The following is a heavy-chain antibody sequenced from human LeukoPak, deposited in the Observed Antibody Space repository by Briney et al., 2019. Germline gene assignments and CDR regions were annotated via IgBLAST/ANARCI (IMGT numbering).Heavy chain of an antibody. CDR1: GGSISSGSYY. Sequence: SQTLSLTCTVSGGSISSGSYYWSWIRQPPGKGLEWIGEINHSGSTNYNPSLKSRVTISVDTSKNQFSLKLSSVTAADTAVYYCVRHPSVLRFLEWQHLGGYFDYWGQGTLVTVSS. J-gene: IGHJ4*02. D-gene: IGHD3-3*01. V-gene: IGHV4-39*01. CDR3: VRHPSVLRFLEWQHLGGYFDY. CDR2: INHSGST.